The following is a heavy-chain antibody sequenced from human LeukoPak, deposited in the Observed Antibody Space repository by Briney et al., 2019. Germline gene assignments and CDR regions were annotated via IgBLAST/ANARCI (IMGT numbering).Heavy chain of an antibody. CDR1: GFTFSSYS. V-gene: IGHV3-48*01. Sequence: GGSLRLSCAASGFTFSSYSMNWVRQAPGKGLEWVSYVSSSSSTIYYADSVKGRFTISRDNAKNSLYLQMNSLRAEDTAVYYCASSPVTWIQLWFGYWGQGTLVTVSS. CDR2: VSSSSSTI. D-gene: IGHD5-18*01. J-gene: IGHJ4*02. CDR3: ASSPVTWIQLWFGY.